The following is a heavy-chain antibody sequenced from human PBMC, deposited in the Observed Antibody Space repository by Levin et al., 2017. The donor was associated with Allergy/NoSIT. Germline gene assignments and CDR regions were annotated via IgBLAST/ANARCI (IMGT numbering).Heavy chain of an antibody. CDR1: GYTFTRYG. CDR3: ARTGHSGSYPGY. V-gene: IGHV1-18*04. J-gene: IGHJ4*02. D-gene: IGHD1-26*01. Sequence: GESLKISCKASGYTFTRYGISWVRQAPGQGLEWMGWISAYNGDTNYAQKFQGRVTMTTDTSTSTAYMELRSPTSDDTAVYYCARTGHSGSYPGYWGQGTLVTVSS. CDR2: ISAYNGDT.